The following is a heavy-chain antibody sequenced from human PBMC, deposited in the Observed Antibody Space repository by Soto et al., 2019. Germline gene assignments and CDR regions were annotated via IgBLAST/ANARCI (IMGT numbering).Heavy chain of an antibody. J-gene: IGHJ6*02. CDR2: INAGNGNT. Sequence: ASVKVSCKASGYTFTSYAMHWVRQAPGQRLEWMGWINAGNGNTKYSQKFQGRVTITRDTSASTAYMELSSLRSEDTAVYYCARTVLLYAESDYYDHLDFWSRGSSVT. D-gene: IGHD3-10*01. V-gene: IGHV1-3*01. CDR3: ARTVLLYAESDYYDHLDF. CDR1: GYTFTSYA.